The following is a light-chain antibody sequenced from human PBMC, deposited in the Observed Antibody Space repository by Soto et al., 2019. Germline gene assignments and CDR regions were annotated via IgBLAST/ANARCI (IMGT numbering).Light chain of an antibody. CDR3: SSYTGSSYV. V-gene: IGLV2-8*01. Sequence: QSALTQPPSASGSPGQSVTISCTGTGSDVGDYNYVSWYQQHPGKAPKLMIYEVSKRPSGVPDRFSGSKSGNTASLTVSGLQAEDEANYYCSSYTGSSYVFGTGTKVTLL. J-gene: IGLJ1*01. CDR2: EVS. CDR1: GSDVGDYNY.